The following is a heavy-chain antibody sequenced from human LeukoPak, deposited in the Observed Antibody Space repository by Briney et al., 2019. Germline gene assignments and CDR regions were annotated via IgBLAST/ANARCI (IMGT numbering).Heavy chain of an antibody. V-gene: IGHV1-69*13. CDR1: GGTFSSYA. CDR3: ARAHDPYGDTYYFDY. J-gene: IGHJ4*02. CDR2: IIPIFGTA. Sequence: GASVKVSCKASGGTFSSYAISWVRQAPGQGLEWMGGIIPIFGTANYAQKFQGRVTITADEPTSTAYMELSSLRSEDTAVYYCARAHDPYGDTYYFDYWGQGTLVTVSS. D-gene: IGHD4-17*01.